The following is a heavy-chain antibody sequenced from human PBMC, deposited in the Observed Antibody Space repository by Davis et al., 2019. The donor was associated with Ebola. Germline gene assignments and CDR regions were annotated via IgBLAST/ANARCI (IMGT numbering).Heavy chain of an antibody. D-gene: IGHD3-16*01. V-gene: IGHV3-23*01. CDR3: ARVGEPWAYYYGMDV. CDR1: GFTFSSYA. CDR2: ISGSGGTT. J-gene: IGHJ6*04. Sequence: PGGSLRPSCAAPGFTFSSYAMSWVRQAPGKGLEWVSAISGSGGTTHYADSVKGRLTISRDNSKNTLFLQVNSLRAEDTAVYYCARVGEPWAYYYGMDVWGKGTTVTVSS.